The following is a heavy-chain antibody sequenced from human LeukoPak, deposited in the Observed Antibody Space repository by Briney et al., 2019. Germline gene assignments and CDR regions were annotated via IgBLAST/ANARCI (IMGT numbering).Heavy chain of an antibody. D-gene: IGHD4-17*01. J-gene: IGHJ5*02. CDR1: GGSISSYY. CDR2: IYYSGST. CDR3: ARSDYGDYSWFDP. Sequence: SETLSLTCTVSGGSISSYYWSWIRQPPGKGLEWIGYIYYSGSTNYNPSLNSRVTISVDTSKNQFSLKLSSVTAADTAVYYCARSDYGDYSWFDPWGQGTLVTVSS. V-gene: IGHV4-59*01.